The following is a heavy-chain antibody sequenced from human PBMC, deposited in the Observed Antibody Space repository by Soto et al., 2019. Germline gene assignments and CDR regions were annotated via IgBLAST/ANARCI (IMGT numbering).Heavy chain of an antibody. D-gene: IGHD5-18*01. CDR1: GFTFSSYA. CDR3: AGSTGYSYALVDY. J-gene: IGHJ4*02. V-gene: IGHV3-23*01. Sequence: PGGSLRLSCAASGFTFSSYAMSWVRQAPGKGLEWVSGISGSGGSTYYADSVKGRFTISRDNSKNTLYLQMNSLRAEDTAVYYCAGSTGYSYALVDYWGQGTLVTVSS. CDR2: ISGSGGST.